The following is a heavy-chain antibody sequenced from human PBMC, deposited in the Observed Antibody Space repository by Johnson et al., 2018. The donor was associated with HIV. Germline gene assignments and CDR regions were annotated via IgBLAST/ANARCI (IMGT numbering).Heavy chain of an antibody. D-gene: IGHD3-22*01. Sequence: VQLVESGGGLVQPGRSLRLSCAASGFTFDDYAMHSVRQAPGKGLEWVSGISWHSGSIAYADSVNGRFTLSRDNSKNTLYLQMNSLRAEDTAVYYCARDRYYDSSGSHAFDIWGQGTMVTVSS. CDR2: ISWHSGSI. CDR1: GFTFDDYA. J-gene: IGHJ3*02. V-gene: IGHV3-9*01. CDR3: ARDRYYDSSGSHAFDI.